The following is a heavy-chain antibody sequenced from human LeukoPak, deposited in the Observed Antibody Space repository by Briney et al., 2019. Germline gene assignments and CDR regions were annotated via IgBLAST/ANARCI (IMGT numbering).Heavy chain of an antibody. J-gene: IGHJ4*02. CDR2: INPNSGGT. Sequence: ASVKVSCKASGYTLTGYYMHWVRQAPGQGLEWMGWINPNSGGTNYAQKFQGRVTMTRDTSISTAYMELSRLRSDDTAVYYCARDGSHYDILTGYLLSWGQGTLVTVSS. V-gene: IGHV1-2*02. CDR1: GYTLTGYY. CDR3: ARDGSHYDILTGYLLS. D-gene: IGHD3-9*01.